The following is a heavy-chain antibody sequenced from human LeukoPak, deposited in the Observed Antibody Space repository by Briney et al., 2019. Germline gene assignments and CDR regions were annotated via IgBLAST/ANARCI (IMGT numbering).Heavy chain of an antibody. D-gene: IGHD3-10*01. J-gene: IGHJ3*02. CDR1: GGSFSGYY. CDR3: ASPGSDNSGGAFDI. CDR2: INHSGST. V-gene: IGHV4-34*01. Sequence: SETLSLTCAVYGGSFSGYYWSWIRQPPGKGLEWIAEINHSGSTNYNPSLKNRVTISVDTSKNQFSLKLRSVTAADTAVYYCASPGSDNSGGAFDIWGQGTMVTVSS.